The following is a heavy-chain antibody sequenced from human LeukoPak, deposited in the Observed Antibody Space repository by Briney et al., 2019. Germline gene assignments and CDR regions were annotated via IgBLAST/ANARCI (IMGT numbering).Heavy chain of an antibody. CDR1: GYTFTGYY. V-gene: IGHV1-46*01. Sequence: ASVKVSCKASGYTFTGYYMHWVRQAPGQGLEWMGIINPSGGSTSYAQKFQGRVTMTRDTSTSTVYMELSSLRSEDTAVYYCARDYEFVDCSSTSCYRDDSGTFDYWGQGTLVTVSS. D-gene: IGHD2-2*01. CDR3: ARDYEFVDCSSTSCYRDDSGTFDY. J-gene: IGHJ4*02. CDR2: INPSGGST.